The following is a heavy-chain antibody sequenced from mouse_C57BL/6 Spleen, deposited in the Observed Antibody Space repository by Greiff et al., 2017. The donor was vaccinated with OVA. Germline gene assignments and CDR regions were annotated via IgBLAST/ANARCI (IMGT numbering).Heavy chain of an antibody. J-gene: IGHJ2*01. Sequence: QVQLQQSGAELARPGASVKLSCKASGYTFPSYGISWVKQRTGQGLEWIGEIYPRSGNTSYNEQFKGKATLTADKSSSTAYMELRSLTSEDSAVYFCARRGGSSPYYFDDWGQGTTLTVSS. CDR1: GYTFPSYG. V-gene: IGHV1-81*01. CDR3: ARRGGSSPYYFDD. D-gene: IGHD1-1*01. CDR2: IYPRSGNT.